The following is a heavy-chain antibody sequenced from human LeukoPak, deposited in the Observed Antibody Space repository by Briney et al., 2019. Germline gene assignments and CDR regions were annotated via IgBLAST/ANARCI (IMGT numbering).Heavy chain of an antibody. V-gene: IGHV1-46*01. CDR1: GYTFTSYY. D-gene: IGHD3-22*01. CDR2: INPGGGST. J-gene: IGHJ4*02. CDR3: ARYDSSGYNFDY. Sequence: ASVKVSCKASGYTFTSYYMHWVRQAPGQGLEWMGIINPGGGSTSYAQKFQGRVTMTRDMSTSTVYMELSSLRSEDTAVYYCARYDSSGYNFDYWGQGTLVTVSS.